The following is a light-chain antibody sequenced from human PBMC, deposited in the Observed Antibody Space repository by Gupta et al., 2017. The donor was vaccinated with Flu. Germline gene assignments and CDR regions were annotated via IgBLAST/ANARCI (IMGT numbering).Light chain of an antibody. J-gene: IGKJ3*01. CDR2: AIS. Sequence: DIQMTQSPSSLSASVGDRVTISCRASQGISNYLAWYQQKPGKVPRLLISAISTLQSGVPSRFSGRGSGTDFTLTITSLQPEDVATYYCQNYNGAPFTFGPGTKVDIK. V-gene: IGKV1-27*01. CDR1: QGISNY. CDR3: QNYNGAPFT.